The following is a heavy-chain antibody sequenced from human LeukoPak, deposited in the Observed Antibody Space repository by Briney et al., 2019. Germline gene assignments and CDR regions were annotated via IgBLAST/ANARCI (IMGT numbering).Heavy chain of an antibody. Sequence: SVKVSCKASRGTFSTYAISWVRQPPGQGLEWIGGIIPILGTANYAQKFQGRVTITPDESTSTAYMKLSTLRSEDIAVHYWASDLRKSYPDYYYYYYWDVWGKGTTVTVSS. CDR2: IIPILGTA. V-gene: IGHV1-69*13. CDR3: ASDLRKSYPDYYYYYYWDV. D-gene: IGHD1-26*01. J-gene: IGHJ6*03. CDR1: RGTFSTYA.